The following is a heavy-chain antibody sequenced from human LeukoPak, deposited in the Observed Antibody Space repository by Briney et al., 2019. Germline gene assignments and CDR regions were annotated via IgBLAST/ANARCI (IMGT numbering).Heavy chain of an antibody. J-gene: IGHJ4*02. CDR1: GFTFSSYA. CDR2: ISYDGSNK. CDR3: ARSTESSITFDY. Sequence: GGSLRLSCAASGFTFSSYAMHWVRQAPGKGLEWVAVISYDGSNKYYADSVKGRFTISRDNSKNTLYLQMNSLRAEGTAVYYCARSTESSITFDYWGQGTLVTVSS. V-gene: IGHV3-30-3*01. D-gene: IGHD6-13*01.